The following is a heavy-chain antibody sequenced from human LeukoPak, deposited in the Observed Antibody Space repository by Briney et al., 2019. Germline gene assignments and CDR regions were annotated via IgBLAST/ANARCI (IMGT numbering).Heavy chain of an antibody. CDR2: IYPGDSDT. CDR3: ARRDDSSGCYADDY. J-gene: IGHJ4*02. D-gene: IGHD3-22*01. Sequence: GESLKISCKGSGYSFTSYWIGWVRQMPGKGLEWMGIIYPGDSDTRHSPSFQGQVTISADKSISTTYLQWSSLKASDTAMYYCARRDDSSGCYADDYWGQGTLVTVSS. CDR1: GYSFTSYW. V-gene: IGHV5-51*01.